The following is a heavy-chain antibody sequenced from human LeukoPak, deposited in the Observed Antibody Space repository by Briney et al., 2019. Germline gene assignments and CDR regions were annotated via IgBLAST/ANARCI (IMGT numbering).Heavy chain of an antibody. D-gene: IGHD5-12*01. Sequence: ASVKVSCKASGYTFTGYYMRWVRQAPGQGLEWMGWINPNSGGTNYAQKFQGRVTMTRDTSISTAYMELSRLRSDDTAVYYCARGPLRVATITLYFDYWGQGTLVTVSS. J-gene: IGHJ4*02. CDR3: ARGPLRVATITLYFDY. CDR2: INPNSGGT. CDR1: GYTFTGYY. V-gene: IGHV1-2*02.